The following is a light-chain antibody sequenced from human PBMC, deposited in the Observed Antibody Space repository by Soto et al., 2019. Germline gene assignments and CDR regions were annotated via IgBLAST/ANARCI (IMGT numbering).Light chain of an antibody. J-gene: IGLJ1*01. V-gene: IGLV2-14*01. CDR3: YSYTTTSTYV. CDR1: SSDVGGYHF. Sequence: QSALTQPASVSGSPGQSITLSCSGTSSDVGGYHFVSWYQQHPGKAPKLIIYEVGHRPSGVSDRFSGSKSVNTASLTISGLQAEDEADYYCYSYTTTSTYVFGTGTKLTVL. CDR2: EVG.